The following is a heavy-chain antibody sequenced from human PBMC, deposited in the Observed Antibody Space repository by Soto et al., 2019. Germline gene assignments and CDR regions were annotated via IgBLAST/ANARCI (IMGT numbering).Heavy chain of an antibody. CDR3: ATGGIVVVRDAFNI. Sequence: KASETLSLTCTVSGGSISSYYWSWIRQPTGKGLEWIGYIYYSGSTNYNPSLKSRVTISVDTSKKQFSLKLSSVTAAATAVYYCATGGIVVVRDAFNIWGQGTMVTVSS. V-gene: IGHV4-59*01. J-gene: IGHJ3*02. CDR1: GGSISSYY. D-gene: IGHD3-22*01. CDR2: IYYSGST.